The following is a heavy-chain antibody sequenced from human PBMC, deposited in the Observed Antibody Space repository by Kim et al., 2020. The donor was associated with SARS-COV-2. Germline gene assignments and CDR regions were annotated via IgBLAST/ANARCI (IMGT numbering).Heavy chain of an antibody. CDR1: GGSISSSSYY. J-gene: IGHJ4*02. Sequence: SETLSLTCTVSGGSISSSSYYWGWIRQPPGKGLEWIGSIYYSGSTYYNPSLKSRVTIPVDTSKNQFSLKLSPVTAADTAVYYCARHGGGSIVLVVYAANFDFWGQGTLVTVSS. V-gene: IGHV4-39*01. CDR2: IYYSGST. D-gene: IGHD2-8*02. CDR3: ARHGGGSIVLVVYAANFDF.